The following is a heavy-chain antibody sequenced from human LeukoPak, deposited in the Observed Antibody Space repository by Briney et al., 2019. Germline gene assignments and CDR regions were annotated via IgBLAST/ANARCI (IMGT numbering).Heavy chain of an antibody. D-gene: IGHD1-26*01. J-gene: IGHJ3*02. CDR1: GFTFSNYA. V-gene: IGHV3-23*01. CDR3: AKGTRSSPNDAADI. Sequence: GGSLRLSCAASGFTFSNYAMSWVRQAPGKGLEWVSAIIGSGGTTYYTNSAKGRFTISRDNSKNTLYLQMNSLRAEDTAVYYCAKGTRSSPNDAADIWGQGTMVTVSS. CDR2: IIGSGGTT.